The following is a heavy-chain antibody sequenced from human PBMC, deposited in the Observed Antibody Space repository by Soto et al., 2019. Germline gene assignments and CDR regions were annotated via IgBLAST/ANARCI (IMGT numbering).Heavy chain of an antibody. J-gene: IGHJ4*02. CDR1: GGSITNAAYY. CDR2: IYYSGNT. CDR3: ARVYGSGSYYFDY. Sequence: SETLSLTCTVSGGSITNAAYYWGWIRQPPGKGLECIGIIYYSGNTYYSPSLKSRVTMSVDTSKNQYSLKLSSVSAADTSMYYCARVYGSGSYYFDYWGQGTLVTVSS. D-gene: IGHD3-10*01. V-gene: IGHV4-39*02.